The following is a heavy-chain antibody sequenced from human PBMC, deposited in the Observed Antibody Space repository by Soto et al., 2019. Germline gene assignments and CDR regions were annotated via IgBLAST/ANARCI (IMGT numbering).Heavy chain of an antibody. D-gene: IGHD1-1*01. CDR3: ARGSGIVALPGELEDVKYDY. J-gene: IGHJ4*02. V-gene: IGHV4-34*01. Sequence: QVQLQQWGAGLVKPSETLSLSCAVYGQSFSGHSWAWIRQPPGKGLEWIGEINESGSTYYNPSLKGRVTISTDTSKNQFSLKMSSVSDADTAAYFCARGSGIVALPGELEDVKYDYWGQGTLVNVSS. CDR2: INESGST. CDR1: GQSFSGHS.